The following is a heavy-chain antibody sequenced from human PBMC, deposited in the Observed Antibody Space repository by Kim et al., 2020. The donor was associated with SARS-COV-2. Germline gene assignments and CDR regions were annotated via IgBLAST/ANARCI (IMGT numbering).Heavy chain of an antibody. CDR1: GLTLSNYW. V-gene: IGHV3-74*03. CDR2: VNSDGSDT. J-gene: IGHJ4*02. Sequence: GGSLRLSCAASGLTLSNYWMHWVRQVPGKGLVWVSRVNSDGSDTTYADSVKGRFTISRDDARNTVSLQMNNLREDDTALYYCVAATPDFDYWGQGTLVTVSS. CDR3: VAATPDFDY.